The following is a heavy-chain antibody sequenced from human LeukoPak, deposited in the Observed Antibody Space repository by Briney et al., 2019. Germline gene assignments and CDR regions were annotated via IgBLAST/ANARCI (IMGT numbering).Heavy chain of an antibody. CDR3: AKDVKKGSSRSLDY. Sequence: GGSLRLSCAASGFTFSDHYMDWVRQAPGKGLQWVGRIRNKVNSHTTEYSASVKGRFTISRDDSTNSVYLQMNSLRAEDTAVHYCAKDVKKGSSRSLDYWGQGTLVTVSS. V-gene: IGHV3-72*01. CDR2: IRNKVNSHTT. J-gene: IGHJ4*02. CDR1: GFTFSDHY. D-gene: IGHD6-13*01.